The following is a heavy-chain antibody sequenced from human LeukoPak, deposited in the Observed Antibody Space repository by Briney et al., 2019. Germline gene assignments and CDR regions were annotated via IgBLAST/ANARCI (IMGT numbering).Heavy chain of an antibody. Sequence: PSDTLSLTCTVSGGSISSSSYYWGWIRQPPGKGLEWIGSIYYSGSTYYNPSLKSRVTISVDTSKNQFSLKLSSVTAADTAVYYCARLDTAMVGYWGQGTLVTVSP. CDR3: ARLDTAMVGY. CDR1: GGSISSSSYY. V-gene: IGHV4-39*01. CDR2: IYYSGST. D-gene: IGHD5-18*01. J-gene: IGHJ4*02.